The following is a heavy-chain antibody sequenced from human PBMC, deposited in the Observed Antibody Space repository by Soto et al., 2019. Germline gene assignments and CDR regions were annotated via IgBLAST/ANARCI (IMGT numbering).Heavy chain of an antibody. D-gene: IGHD4-4*01. CDR2: ISSSSSTI. J-gene: IGHJ6*03. V-gene: IGHV3-48*01. Sequence: GGSLRLSCAASGFTFSSYSMNWVRQAPGKGLEWVSYISSSSSTIYYADSVKGRFTISRDNAKNSLYLQMNGLRAEDTAVYYCARATVTTVVRYYYYYMDVWGKGTTVTVSS. CDR3: ARATVTTVVRYYYYYMDV. CDR1: GFTFSSYS.